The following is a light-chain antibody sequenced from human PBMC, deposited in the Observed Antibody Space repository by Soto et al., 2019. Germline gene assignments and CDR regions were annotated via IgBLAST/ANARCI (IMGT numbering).Light chain of an antibody. CDR1: QRITSH. CDR3: QQRNKWPS. V-gene: IGKV3-11*01. Sequence: EIVLTQSPATLSLSPGGRATLSCRASQRITSHLAWYQQKPGQTPRLLMYDASNRATGVPARFSGSGYGTDFTLTISSLEPEDFAVYYCQQRNKWPSFGQGTKLEIK. J-gene: IGKJ2*01. CDR2: DAS.